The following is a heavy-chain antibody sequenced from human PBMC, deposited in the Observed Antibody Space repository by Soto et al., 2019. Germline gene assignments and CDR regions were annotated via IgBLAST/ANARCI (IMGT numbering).Heavy chain of an antibody. D-gene: IGHD6-6*01. Sequence: VQLLESGGGLVQPGGSLRLSCAASGFTFSIYAMSWVRQAPGKGLEWVSGIGGGNDDTYYADSVKGRFTISRDNSKSTLSLQMNGLRAEDTAVYYCARASLHKVPYSSSAPGVWGQGTLVTVSS. CDR3: ARASLHKVPYSSSAPGV. CDR2: IGGGNDDT. J-gene: IGHJ4*02. V-gene: IGHV3-23*01. CDR1: GFTFSIYA.